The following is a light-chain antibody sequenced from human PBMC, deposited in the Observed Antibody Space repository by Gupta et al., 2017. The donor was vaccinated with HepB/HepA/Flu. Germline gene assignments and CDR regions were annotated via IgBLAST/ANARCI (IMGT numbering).Light chain of an antibody. V-gene: IGLV1-44*01. Sequence: QSLLTQPPSESGTAGQRVIISCFGRSSNIEAKTVSWYKHLPGVAPKLLIFNDDERPSGVPERISASKSGTSASLAIGGLQAEDEGVYYCASWDDSVSGPVFGGGTKLTVL. CDR2: NDD. CDR3: ASWDDSVSGPV. CDR1: SSNIEAKT. J-gene: IGLJ3*02.